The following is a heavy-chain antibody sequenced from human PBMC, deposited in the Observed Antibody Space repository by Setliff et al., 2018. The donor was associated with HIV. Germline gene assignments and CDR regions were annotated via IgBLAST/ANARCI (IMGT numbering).Heavy chain of an antibody. CDR3: ARDLYSSGWYGLYYYGMDV. CDR2: IYYSGST. CDR1: GGSISSSSYY. J-gene: IGHJ6*02. Sequence: PSETLSLTCTVSGGSISSSSYYWGWIRQPPGKGLEWIGSIYYSGSTYYNPSLKSRATISVDTSKNQFSLKLSTVTAADTAVYCCARDLYSSGWYGLYYYGMDVWGQGTTVTVSS. D-gene: IGHD6-19*01. V-gene: IGHV4-39*07.